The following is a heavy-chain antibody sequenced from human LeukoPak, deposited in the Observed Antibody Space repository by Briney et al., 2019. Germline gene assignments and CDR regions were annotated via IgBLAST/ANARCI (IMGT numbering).Heavy chain of an antibody. V-gene: IGHV1-69*02. J-gene: IGHJ5*02. CDR1: GGTFSSYT. CDR3: ARAQGPECSGGSCPFDP. CDR2: IIPILGIA. Sequence: GSSVKVSCKASGGTFSSYTISWVRQAPGQGLEWMGRIIPILGIANYAQKFQGRVTITADKSTSTAYMELSSLRSEDTAVYYCARAQGPECSGGSCPFDPWGQGTLVTVSS. D-gene: IGHD2-15*01.